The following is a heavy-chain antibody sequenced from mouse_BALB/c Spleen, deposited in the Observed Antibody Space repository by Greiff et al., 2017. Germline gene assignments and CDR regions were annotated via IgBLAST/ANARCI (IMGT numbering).Heavy chain of an antibody. Sequence: EVMLVESGGGLVKPGGSLKLSCAASGFTFSSYTMSWVRQTPEKRLEWVATISSGGSYTYYPDSVKGRFTISRDNAKNTLYLQMSSLKSEDTAMYYCTAATLWYFDVWGAGTTVTVSS. CDR3: TAATLWYFDV. V-gene: IGHV5-6-4*01. J-gene: IGHJ1*01. D-gene: IGHD1-2*01. CDR2: ISSGGSYT. CDR1: GFTFSSYT.